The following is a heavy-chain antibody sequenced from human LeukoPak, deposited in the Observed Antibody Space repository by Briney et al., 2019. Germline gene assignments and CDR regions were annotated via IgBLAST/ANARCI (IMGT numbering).Heavy chain of an antibody. V-gene: IGHV3-21*01. CDR1: GFSFNFHS. CDR3: TRDGGYSGFDFDY. Sequence: GGSLRLSCAASGFSFNFHSMNWVRQAPGKGLEWISYMTASGVTMYAESVCGRFTISRDNDKKSVYLQMISLRVEDTAVYFCTRDGGYSGFDFDYWGQGTLVTVSS. J-gene: IGHJ4*02. CDR2: MTASGVT. D-gene: IGHD5-12*01.